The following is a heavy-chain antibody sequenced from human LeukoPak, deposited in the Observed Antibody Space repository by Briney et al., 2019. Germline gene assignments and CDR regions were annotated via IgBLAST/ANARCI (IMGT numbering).Heavy chain of an antibody. D-gene: IGHD3-10*01. V-gene: IGHV3-23*01. CDR2: ISGSGGST. Sequence: GGSLRLSCAASGFTFSSYAMSWDRQAPGKGLEWVSAISGSGGSTYYADSVKGRFTISRDNSKNTLYLQMNSLRAEDTAVYYCAKDQPYYYGSGSYQYWGQGTLVTVSS. J-gene: IGHJ4*02. CDR3: AKDQPYYYGSGSYQY. CDR1: GFTFSSYA.